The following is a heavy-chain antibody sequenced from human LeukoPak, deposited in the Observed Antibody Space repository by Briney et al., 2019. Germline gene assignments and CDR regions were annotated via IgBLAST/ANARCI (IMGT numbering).Heavy chain of an antibody. Sequence: PSETLSLTCTVSGGSISSGSYYWSWIRQPAGKGLEWIGRISTSGSTNYNPSLSSRVTISVDTSKNQFSLKLSSVTAADTAVYYCARDVDIIEAADIGFHYYYYMDVWGKGTTVTISS. CDR2: ISTSGST. CDR3: ARDVDIIEAADIGFHYYYYMDV. V-gene: IGHV4-61*02. CDR1: GGSISSGSYY. J-gene: IGHJ6*03. D-gene: IGHD6-13*01.